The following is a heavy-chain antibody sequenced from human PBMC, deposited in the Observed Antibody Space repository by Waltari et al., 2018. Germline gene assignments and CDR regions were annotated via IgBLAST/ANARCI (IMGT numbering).Heavy chain of an antibody. CDR2: ISYSEST. Sequence: QVQLQESGPGLVKPSQTLSLTCPMSGGSLSSGCYYWPWIRQHPGKGLEWIGYISYSESTYYNPSLRSRVSISLDTSKNQFSLTLTAVTAADTAVYYCSRFKSTVTTNYYYGMDVWGQGTTVTVPS. V-gene: IGHV4-31*03. D-gene: IGHD4-17*01. J-gene: IGHJ6*02. CDR1: GGSLSSGCYY. CDR3: SRFKSTVTTNYYYGMDV.